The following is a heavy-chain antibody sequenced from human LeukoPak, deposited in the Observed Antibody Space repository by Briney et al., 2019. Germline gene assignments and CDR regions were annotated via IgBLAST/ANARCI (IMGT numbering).Heavy chain of an antibody. CDR3: ARHKSVSYDAFDL. V-gene: IGHV4-61*01. J-gene: IGHJ3*01. D-gene: IGHD3-10*01. CDR2: VFYSGTT. Sequence: RASQTLSLTCTVSGGSISSGSYYWSWIRQPPGKGLEWIGYVFYSGTTLYNPSVKSRVTMSVDTSKTQFSLKLTSVTAADTAVYYCARHKSVSYDAFDLWGRGTMVTVSS. CDR1: GGSISSGSYY.